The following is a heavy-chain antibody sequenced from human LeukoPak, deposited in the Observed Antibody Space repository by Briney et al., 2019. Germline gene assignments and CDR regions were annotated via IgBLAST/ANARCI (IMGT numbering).Heavy chain of an antibody. J-gene: IGHJ6*03. V-gene: IGHV1-8*01. Sequence: ASVKVSCKASGYTFTSYDINGVRQATGQGLEWMGLMNPNSGNTGYAQKFQGRVTMTRNNSISTAYMELSSLRSEDTAVYYCARASVHYYMDVWGKGTTVTVSS. CDR3: ARASVHYYMDV. CDR1: GYTFTSYD. CDR2: MNPNSGNT. D-gene: IGHD3-10*02.